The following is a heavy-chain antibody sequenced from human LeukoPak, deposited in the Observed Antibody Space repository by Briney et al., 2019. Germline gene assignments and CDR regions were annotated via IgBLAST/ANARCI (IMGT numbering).Heavy chain of an antibody. CDR3: ARGNPYYDFWSGYCWFDP. D-gene: IGHD3-3*01. V-gene: IGHV4-59*01. J-gene: IGHJ5*02. Sequence: SETLSLTCTVSGGSISSYYWSWLRQPPGKGLEWIGYIYYSGSTNYNPSLKSRVTISVDTSKNQFSLKLSSVTAADTAVYYCARGNPYYDFWSGYCWFDPWGQGTLVTVSS. CDR1: GGSISSYY. CDR2: IYYSGST.